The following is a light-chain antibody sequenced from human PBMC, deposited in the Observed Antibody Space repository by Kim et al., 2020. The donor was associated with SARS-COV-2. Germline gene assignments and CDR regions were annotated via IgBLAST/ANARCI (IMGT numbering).Light chain of an antibody. J-gene: IGKJ2*01. CDR1: QTVLYNFNNKNY. CDR2: WAS. Sequence: DIVMTQSPDSLAVSLGERATLNCKSSQTVLYNFNNKNYLAWYQQKPGQAPKLLIYWASIREAVVSDRFSGSGSETDFTLTINSLQAEDGAFCYCQQYYSTAPGFGQEIKLDI. V-gene: IGKV4-1*01. CDR3: QQYYSTAPG.